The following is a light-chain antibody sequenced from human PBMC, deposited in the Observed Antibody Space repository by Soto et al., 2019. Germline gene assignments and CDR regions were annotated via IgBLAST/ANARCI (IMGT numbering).Light chain of an antibody. CDR1: QSVSNNY. J-gene: IGKJ1*01. V-gene: IGKV3-20*01. CDR3: QHYGDSLSIT. CDR2: GAS. Sequence: ESVFTQSPCTLSLSPGERATLSCRASQSVSNNYLAWYQQKPGQAPRLLIYGASNRATGIPDRFSGSGSGTDFTLTISRLEPGDFAVYYCQHYGDSLSITFGQGTKVDI.